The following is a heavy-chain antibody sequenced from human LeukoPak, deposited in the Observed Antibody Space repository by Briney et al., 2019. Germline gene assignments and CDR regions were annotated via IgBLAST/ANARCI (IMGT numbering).Heavy chain of an antibody. CDR1: GFTVSSNY. CDR3: ARDQGGDYFDY. Sequence: GGSLRLSCAASGFTVSSNYMSWVRQAPGKGLEWVSVIYSGGSTYYADSVKGRFTISRDNSKNTLYLQMNSLRAEDTAVYYCARDQGGDYFDYWGQGTLVTVSS. J-gene: IGHJ4*02. V-gene: IGHV3-66*01. D-gene: IGHD3-10*01. CDR2: IYSGGST.